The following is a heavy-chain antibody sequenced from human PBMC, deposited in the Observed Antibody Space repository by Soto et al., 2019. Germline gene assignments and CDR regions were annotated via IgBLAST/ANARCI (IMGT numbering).Heavy chain of an antibody. CDR2: IRNRGNTYAT. V-gene: IGHV3-73*01. Sequence: EVQLVESGGGLVQPGGSLKLSCVASGFTFSGSAMHWVRQPPGKGLEWVGRIRNRGNTYATAYAASVKARFAISRDESDNTAHLQMNSLKTEDTAVYYWTYTPSGSGRPWDYWGQGTLVTVSS. CDR1: GFTFSGSA. CDR3: TYTPSGSGRPWDY. D-gene: IGHD3-10*01. J-gene: IGHJ4*02.